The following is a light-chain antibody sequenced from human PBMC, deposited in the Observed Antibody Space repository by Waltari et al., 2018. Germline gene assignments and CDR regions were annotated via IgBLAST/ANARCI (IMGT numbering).Light chain of an antibody. V-gene: IGLV2-14*01. CDR3: RSYTSSISLA. Sequence: QSALTQPASVSGSPGQSITISCTGTSSDVGGYNYVSWYQQHPGRAPKLLIYEVSNRPSGVSNRFSGAKSGNTASLTISGLQAEDEADYYCRSYTSSISLAFGGGTKLTVL. CDR1: SSDVGGYNY. J-gene: IGLJ2*01. CDR2: EVS.